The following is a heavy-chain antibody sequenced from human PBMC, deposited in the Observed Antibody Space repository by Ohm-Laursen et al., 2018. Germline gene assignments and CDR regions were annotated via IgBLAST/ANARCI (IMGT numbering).Heavy chain of an antibody. CDR1: GFTFSSYS. D-gene: IGHD3-10*01. Sequence: SLRLSCAASGFTFSSYSMNWVRQAPGKGLEWVSSISSSSSYIYYADSVKGRFTISRDNAKNSLYLQMNSLRAEDTAVYYCARGFGELLDPFDYWGQGTLVTVSS. J-gene: IGHJ4*02. V-gene: IGHV3-21*01. CDR3: ARGFGELLDPFDY. CDR2: ISSSSSYI.